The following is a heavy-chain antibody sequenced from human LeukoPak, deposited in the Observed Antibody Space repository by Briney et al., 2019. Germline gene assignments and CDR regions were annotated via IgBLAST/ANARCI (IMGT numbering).Heavy chain of an antibody. CDR1: GFTFSSYG. Sequence: SGGSLRLSCAASGFTFSSYGMSWVRQAPGKGLEWVSAIGGTGTTTYYADSVRGRFTISRDNSKNTLFLQLNSLRVEDTAVYYCAQIANGPLAYWGQGTLVTVSS. D-gene: IGHD2-8*01. V-gene: IGHV3-23*01. J-gene: IGHJ4*02. CDR3: AQIANGPLAY. CDR2: IGGTGTTT.